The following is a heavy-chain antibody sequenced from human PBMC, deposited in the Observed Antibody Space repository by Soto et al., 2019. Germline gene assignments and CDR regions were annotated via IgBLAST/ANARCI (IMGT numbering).Heavy chain of an antibody. CDR3: ARLEGLATISYYFDY. CDR1: VGSVSSSNYY. Sequence: QLQLQESGPGLVKPSETLSLTCTVSVGSVSSSNYYWGWIRQSPGKGLEWIGSIYYSGSTYYNPSLESRVTISVDMSKNQFSLKVISVTAADTAVYYCARLEGLATISYYFDYWVQGTLVTVSS. V-gene: IGHV4-39*01. CDR2: IYYSGST. J-gene: IGHJ4*02. D-gene: IGHD3-9*01.